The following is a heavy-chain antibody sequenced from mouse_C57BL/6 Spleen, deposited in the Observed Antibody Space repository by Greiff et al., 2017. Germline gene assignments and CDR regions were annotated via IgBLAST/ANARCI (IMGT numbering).Heavy chain of an antibody. J-gene: IGHJ2*01. D-gene: IGHD1-1*01. CDR1: GYTFTNYW. CDR3: ARSGEDYYGSSYDY. CDR2: IYPGGGYT. Sequence: QVQLQQSGAELVRPGTSVKMSCKASGYTFTNYWIGWAKQRPGHGLEWIGDIYPGGGYTNYNEKFKGKATLTADKSSSTAYMQCSSLTSEDSAIYYCARSGEDYYGSSYDYWGQGTTLTVSS. V-gene: IGHV1-63*01.